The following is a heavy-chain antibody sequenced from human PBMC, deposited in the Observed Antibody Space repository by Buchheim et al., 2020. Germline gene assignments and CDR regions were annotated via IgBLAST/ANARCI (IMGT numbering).Heavy chain of an antibody. V-gene: IGHV3-23*01. J-gene: IGHJ4*02. Sequence: EVQLLESGGGLVQPGGSLRLSCVASGFTFSSYAMSWVRQAPGKGLEWVSTISDRGGSTYSADSVRGRFTISRDNSTNTLYMQMNSLRAEDTAVYYCAKEKAVIAAAGAVDCWGQGTL. CDR3: AKEKAVIAAAGAVDC. D-gene: IGHD6-13*01. CDR1: GFTFSSYA. CDR2: ISDRGGST.